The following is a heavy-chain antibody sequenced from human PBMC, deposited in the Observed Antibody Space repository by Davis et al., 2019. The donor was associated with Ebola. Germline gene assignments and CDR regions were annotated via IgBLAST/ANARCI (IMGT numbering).Heavy chain of an antibody. CDR3: ARDRYSTVTTFYGMDV. CDR1: GGSISSYY. CDR2: IYYSGST. J-gene: IGHJ6*01. V-gene: IGHV4-59*01. D-gene: IGHD4-17*01. Sequence: MPSESLSLTCTVSGGSISSYYWSWIRQPPGKGLEWIGYIYYSGSTNYNPSLKSRVTISLGTSKNQFSLKLSSVTAADTAIYYCARDRYSTVTTFYGMDVWGQGTTVTVSS.